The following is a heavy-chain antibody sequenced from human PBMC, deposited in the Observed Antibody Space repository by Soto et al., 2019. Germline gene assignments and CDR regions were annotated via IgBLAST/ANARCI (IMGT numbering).Heavy chain of an antibody. V-gene: IGHV3-23*01. Sequence: EVQLLESGGGLVQPGGSLRLSCAASGFTFSSYAMSWVRQAPGKGLEWVSAISGSGGSTYYADSVKGRFTISRDTSKNTLYMQMDSRRDEDTAVYYCAKAPPATGYCSGGSCSPPWGQGTPVTVSS. D-gene: IGHD2-15*01. CDR1: GFTFSSYA. CDR3: AKAPPATGYCSGGSCSPP. CDR2: ISGSGGST. J-gene: IGHJ5*02.